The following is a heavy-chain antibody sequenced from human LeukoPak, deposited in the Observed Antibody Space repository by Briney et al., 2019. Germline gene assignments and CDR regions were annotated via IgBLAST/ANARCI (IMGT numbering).Heavy chain of an antibody. CDR2: IRYDGNNK. Sequence: PGGSLRLSCAASGFTFSSYGMHWVRQAPGKGLEWVAFIRYDGNNKYYADSVKGRFTISRDNSKNTLYLQMNSLRAEDTAVYYCAKDLGGPYYYDSSGYLRWFDPWGQGTLVTVSS. J-gene: IGHJ5*02. CDR3: AKDLGGPYYYDSSGYLRWFDP. CDR1: GFTFSSYG. D-gene: IGHD3-22*01. V-gene: IGHV3-30*02.